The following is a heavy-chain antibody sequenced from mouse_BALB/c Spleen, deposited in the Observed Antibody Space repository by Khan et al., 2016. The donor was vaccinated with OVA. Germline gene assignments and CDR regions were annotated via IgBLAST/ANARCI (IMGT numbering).Heavy chain of an antibody. CDR1: GYTFTSYT. J-gene: IGHJ3*01. Sequence: VQLQQSGAELARPGASVKMSCKASGYTFTSYTIHWIKLRPGQGLEWIGYINPSNGYTNYNQKFKDKATLTADKSSTTAHMELSSLTSDDSALYNCVRDGAYHRNDGWFAYWGQGTLVTVSA. D-gene: IGHD2-14*01. V-gene: IGHV1-4*01. CDR2: INPSNGYT. CDR3: VRDGAYHRNDGWFAY.